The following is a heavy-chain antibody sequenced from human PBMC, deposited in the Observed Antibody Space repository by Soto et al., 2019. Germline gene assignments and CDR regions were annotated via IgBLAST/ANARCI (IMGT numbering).Heavy chain of an antibody. CDR2: IYATGTT. CDR1: GASISGFY. D-gene: IGHD1-1*01. Sequence: SETLSLTCTVSGASISGFYWSWIRKSAGKGLEWIGRIYATGTTDYNPSLKSRGMMSVDTSKKQFSLKLRSVTAADTAVYYCVRDGTKTLRDWFDPWGQGISVTVSS. CDR3: VRDGTKTLRDWFDP. J-gene: IGHJ5*02. V-gene: IGHV4-4*07.